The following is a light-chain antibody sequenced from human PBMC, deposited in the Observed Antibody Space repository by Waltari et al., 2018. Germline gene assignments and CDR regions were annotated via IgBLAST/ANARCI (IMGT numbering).Light chain of an antibody. CDR3: QKYGTLPAT. V-gene: IGKV3-20*01. J-gene: IGKJ1*01. CDR1: QRVSST. CDR2: DAS. Sequence: DIVLTQSPGTLSLSPGERATLSCRASQRVSSTLAWYQQKPGQAPRLLIYDASSRATGIPDRFSGSGSGTDFSLTISRLEPEDFAVYYCQKYGTLPATFGQGTKVEIK.